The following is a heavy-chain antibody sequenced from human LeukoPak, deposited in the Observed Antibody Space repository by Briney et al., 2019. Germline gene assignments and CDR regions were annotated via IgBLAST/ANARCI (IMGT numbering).Heavy chain of an antibody. CDR1: GGSIRSSSYY. J-gene: IGHJ4*02. V-gene: IGHV4-39*01. D-gene: IGHD3-22*01. CDR2: IYYSGST. CDR3: ARHLGGSGYAFDY. Sequence: SETLSLTCTVSGGSIRSSSYYWGWIRQPPGKGLEWIGSIYYSGSTYYNPSLKSRVTISVDTSKNQFSLKLSSVTAADTAVYYWARHLGGSGYAFDYWGQGTLVTVSS.